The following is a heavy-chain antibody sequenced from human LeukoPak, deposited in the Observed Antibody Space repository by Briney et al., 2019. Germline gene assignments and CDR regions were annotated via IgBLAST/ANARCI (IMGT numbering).Heavy chain of an antibody. J-gene: IGHJ4*02. Sequence: SETLSLTCTVSGGSISSGSYYWSWIRQPAGKGLEWIGRIYTSGSTNYNPSLKSRVTISVDTSKNQFSLNLSSVTAADTAVYYCARHAGLYSHFNFDYWGQGILVTVSS. V-gene: IGHV4-61*02. D-gene: IGHD5-18*01. CDR2: IYTSGST. CDR3: ARHAGLYSHFNFDY. CDR1: GGSISSGSYY.